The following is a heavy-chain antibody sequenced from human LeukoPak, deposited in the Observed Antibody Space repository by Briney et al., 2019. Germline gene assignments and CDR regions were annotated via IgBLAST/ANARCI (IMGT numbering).Heavy chain of an antibody. CDR2: INHSGST. Sequence: PSETLSLTCAVYGGSFSAYYWSWIRQPPGKGPEWIGAINHSGSTNYNPSLKSRVTISVDTSKNQFSLKLSSVTAADTAVYYCARPRVRGIIIRGFDYWGQGTLVTVSS. CDR3: ARPRVRGIIIRGFDY. J-gene: IGHJ4*02. D-gene: IGHD3-10*01. CDR1: GGSFSAYY. V-gene: IGHV4-34*01.